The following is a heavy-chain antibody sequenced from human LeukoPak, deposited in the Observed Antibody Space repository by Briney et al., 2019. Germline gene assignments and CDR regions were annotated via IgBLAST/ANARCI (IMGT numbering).Heavy chain of an antibody. J-gene: IGHJ4*02. CDR3: ARDALSGWSVDYFDY. D-gene: IGHD6-19*01. V-gene: IGHV1-2*02. CDR1: GYTFTGYY. CDR2: INPNSGGT. Sequence: ASVKVSCKASGYTFTGYYMHWVRQAPGQGLEWMGWINPNSGGTNYAQKFQGRVTMTRDTSISTAYMELSRLRSDDTAVYYCARDALSGWSVDYFDYWGQGTLVTVSS.